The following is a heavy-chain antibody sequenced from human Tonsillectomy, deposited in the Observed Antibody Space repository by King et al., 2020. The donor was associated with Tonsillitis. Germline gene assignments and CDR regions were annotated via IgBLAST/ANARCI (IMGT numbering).Heavy chain of an antibody. D-gene: IGHD5-12*01. CDR2: MNPNSGST. CDR3: ARQFLTSGHYYYSGLDV. Sequence: VQLVQSGAEVKKPGASVKVSCEASGYTFTSHEITWVRHVTGQGLEYMGWMNPNSGSTGYTQEFQGRVTMTRDTSISTAYMELSSLRSEDTAVYYWARQFLTSGHYYYSGLDVWGQGTTVIVSS. V-gene: IGHV1-8*01. CDR1: GYTFTSHE. J-gene: IGHJ6*02.